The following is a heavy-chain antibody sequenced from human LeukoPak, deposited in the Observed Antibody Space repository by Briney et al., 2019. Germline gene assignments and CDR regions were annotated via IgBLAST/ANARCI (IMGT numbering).Heavy chain of an antibody. CDR3: AREIFHVVRGVITNWFDP. CDR2: IKQDGSEK. Sequence: GGSLRLSCAASGFTFSSYWMSWVRQAPGKGLEWMANIKQDGSEKYYVDSVKGRFTISRDNAKNSLYLQMNSLRAEDTAVYYCAREIFHVVRGVITNWFDPWGQGTLVTVSS. D-gene: IGHD3-10*01. V-gene: IGHV3-7*01. CDR1: GFTFSSYW. J-gene: IGHJ5*02.